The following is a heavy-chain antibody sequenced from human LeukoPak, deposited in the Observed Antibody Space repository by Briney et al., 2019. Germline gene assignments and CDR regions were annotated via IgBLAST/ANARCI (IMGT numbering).Heavy chain of an antibody. J-gene: IGHJ5*02. CDR2: ITFDGSNK. CDR3: AREDFCSSGNCFDP. CDR1: GFTFSSCA. D-gene: IGHD6-13*01. V-gene: IGHV3-30*04. Sequence: GGSLRLSCAASGFTFSSCAMYWVRQAPGKGLEWVAVITFDGSNKYYADSVKGRFTISRDNSKNTLYLQMNSLRAEDTALYYCAREDFCSSGNCFDPWGQGTLVTVSS.